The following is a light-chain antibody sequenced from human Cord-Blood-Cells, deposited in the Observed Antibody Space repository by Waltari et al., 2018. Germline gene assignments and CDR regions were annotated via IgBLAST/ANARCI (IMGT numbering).Light chain of an antibody. CDR1: SSDVGGYNY. CDR3: SSYAGSNNLGV. CDR2: EVS. J-gene: IGLJ2*01. V-gene: IGLV2-8*01. Sequence: QSALTQPPSASGSPGQSVTISCTGTSSDVGGYNYVSWYQQHPGKAPNLMIYEVSNRPSGVPDRFSGSKSGNTASLTVSGLQAEDEADYYCSSYAGSNNLGVFGGGTKLTVL.